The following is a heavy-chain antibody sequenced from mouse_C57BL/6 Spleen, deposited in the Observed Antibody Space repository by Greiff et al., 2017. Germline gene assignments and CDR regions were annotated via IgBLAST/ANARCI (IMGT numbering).Heavy chain of an antibody. Sequence: EVKLMESEGGLVQPGSSMKLSCTASGFTFSDYYMAWVRQVPEKGLEWVANINYDGSSTYYLDSLKSRFIISRDNAKNILYLQMSSLKSEDTATYYCAREYYYGFDYWGQGTTLTVSS. V-gene: IGHV5-16*01. CDR2: INYDGSST. D-gene: IGHD1-1*01. J-gene: IGHJ2*01. CDR1: GFTFSDYY. CDR3: AREYYYGFDY.